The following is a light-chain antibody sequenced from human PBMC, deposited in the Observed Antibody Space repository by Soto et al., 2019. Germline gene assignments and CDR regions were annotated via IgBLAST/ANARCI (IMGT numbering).Light chain of an antibody. J-gene: IGLJ2*01. Sequence: QSVVTQPPSASGTPGQRVTISCSGSSTNIGSSYVYWYQHPPGTAPKLLIYRNDQRPSGVPDRFSGSKSGTSASLAISGLRSEDEADYYCAAWDDSLSAVVFGGGTQLNVL. CDR3: AAWDDSLSAVV. V-gene: IGLV1-47*01. CDR1: STNIGSSY. CDR2: RND.